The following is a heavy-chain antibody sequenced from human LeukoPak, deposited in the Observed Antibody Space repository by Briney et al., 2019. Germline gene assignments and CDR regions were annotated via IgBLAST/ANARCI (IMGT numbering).Heavy chain of an antibody. CDR3: ARRRGYSSGYRFDY. CDR2: INPSGGT. J-gene: IGHJ4*02. V-gene: IGHV4-34*01. D-gene: IGHD5-18*01. Sequence: SETLSLTCGVFGGSFSGYWSWIRQPPGKGLEWIGEINPSGGTNYNPSLKSRVTISVDTSKNQFSLKLSSVTAADTAVYYCARRRGYSSGYRFDYWGQGTLVTVSS. CDR1: GGSFSGY.